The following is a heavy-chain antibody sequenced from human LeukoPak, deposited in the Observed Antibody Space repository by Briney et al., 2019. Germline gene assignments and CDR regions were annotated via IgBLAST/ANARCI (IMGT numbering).Heavy chain of an antibody. J-gene: IGHJ4*02. V-gene: IGHV1-18*01. Sequence: ASVKVSCKASGGTFSSYAISWVRQAPGQGLEWMGWISAYNGNTNYAQKLQGRVTMTTDTSTSTAYMELRSLRSDDTAVYYCARARDLRYCSGGSCYGWFDYWGQGTLVTVSS. CDR1: GGTFSSYA. CDR2: ISAYNGNT. CDR3: ARARDLRYCSGGSCYGWFDY. D-gene: IGHD2-15*01.